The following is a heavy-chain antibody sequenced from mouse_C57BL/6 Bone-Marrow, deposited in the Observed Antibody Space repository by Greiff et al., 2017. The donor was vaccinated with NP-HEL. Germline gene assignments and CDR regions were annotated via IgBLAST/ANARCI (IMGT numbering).Heavy chain of an antibody. J-gene: IGHJ1*03. CDR2: IDPANGNT. D-gene: IGHD1-1*01. CDR1: GFNIKNTY. V-gene: IGHV14-3*01. CDR3: ARSITTVPYWYFDV. Sequence: EVKLMESVAELVRPGASVKLSCTASGFNIKNTYMHWVKQRPEQGLEWIGRIDPANGNTKYAPKFQGKATITADTSSNTAYLQLSSLKSEDTAIYYCARSITTVPYWYFDVWGTGTTVTVSS.